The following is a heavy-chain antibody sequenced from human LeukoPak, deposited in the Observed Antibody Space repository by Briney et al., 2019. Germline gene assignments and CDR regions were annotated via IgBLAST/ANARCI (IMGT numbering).Heavy chain of an antibody. J-gene: IGHJ4*02. CDR1: GGSISSYY. Sequence: SETLSLTCTVSGGSISSYYWSWIRQPPGKGLEWIGYIYYSGSTNYNPSLKSRVTISVDTSKNQFSLKLSSVTAADTAVYYWATHATHAGFDSWGQGTLVTVSS. V-gene: IGHV4-59*01. CDR3: ATHATHAGFDS. CDR2: IYYSGST. D-gene: IGHD1-1*01.